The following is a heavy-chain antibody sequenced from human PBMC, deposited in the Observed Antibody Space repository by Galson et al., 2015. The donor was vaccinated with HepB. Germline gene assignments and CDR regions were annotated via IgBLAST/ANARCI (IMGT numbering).Heavy chain of an antibody. CDR2: IYYSGST. CDR3: ARGTWVDLGGYERGAFDI. Sequence: QVQLQESGPGLVKPSETLSLTCTVSGGSISSYYWSWIRQPPGKGLEWIGYIYYSGSTNYNPSLKSRVTISVDTSKNQFSLKLSSVTAADTAVYYCARGTWVDLGGYERGAFDIWGQGTMVTVSS. CDR1: GGSISSYY. J-gene: IGHJ3*02. D-gene: IGHD5-12*01. V-gene: IGHV4-59*01.